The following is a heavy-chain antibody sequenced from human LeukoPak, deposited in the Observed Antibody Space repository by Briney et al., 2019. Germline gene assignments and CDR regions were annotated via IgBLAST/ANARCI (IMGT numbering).Heavy chain of an antibody. CDR3: AREGTVTTFDY. CDR2: IIPIFGTA. J-gene: IGHJ4*02. V-gene: IGHV1-69*01. D-gene: IGHD4-17*01. Sequence: GASVKVSCKASGGIFISYAISWVRQAPGQGLEWMGGIIPIFGTANYAQKFQGRVTITADESTSTAYMELSSLRSEDTAVYYCAREGTVTTFDYWGQGTLVTVSS. CDR1: GGIFISYA.